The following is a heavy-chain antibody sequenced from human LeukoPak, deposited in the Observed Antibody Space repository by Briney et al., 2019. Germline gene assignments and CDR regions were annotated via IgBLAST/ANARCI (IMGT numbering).Heavy chain of an antibody. J-gene: IGHJ4*02. CDR1: GFTFSSYG. V-gene: IGHV3-23*01. D-gene: IGHD3-22*01. CDR3: ARAGYLSLFDY. CDR2: ISGSGGST. Sequence: QTGGSLRLSCAASGFTFSSYGMSWVRQAPGKGLEWVSGISGSGGSTYYADSVKGRFTISRDNSKNTLYLQMNSLRAEDTAVYYCARAGYLSLFDYWGQGTLVTVSS.